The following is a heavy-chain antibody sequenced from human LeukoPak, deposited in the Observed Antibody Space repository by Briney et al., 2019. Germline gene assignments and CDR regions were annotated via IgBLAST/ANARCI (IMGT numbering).Heavy chain of an antibody. CDR1: GGSISSGSYY. CDR3: RLDSIDYYSFDY. J-gene: IGHJ4*02. V-gene: IGHV4-61*02. Sequence: SETLSLTCAVSGGSISSGSYYWSWIRQPAGKGLEWIGRIYISGSTNYNPSLKSRVTISVDTSKNQFSLKLSSVTAADTAVYYCRLDSIDYYSFDYWGRGILVTVSS. D-gene: IGHD3-22*01. CDR2: IYISGST.